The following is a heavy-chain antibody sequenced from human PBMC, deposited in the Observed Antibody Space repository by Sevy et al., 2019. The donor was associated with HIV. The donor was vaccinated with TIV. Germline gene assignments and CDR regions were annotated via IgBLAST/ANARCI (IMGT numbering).Heavy chain of an antibody. CDR1: GFTFSSYW. J-gene: IGHJ2*01. CDR2: IKQDGSEK. Sequence: GGSLRLSCAASGFTFSSYWMSWVRQAPGKGLEWVANIKQDGSEKYYVDSVKGRFTISRDNAKNSLYLQMNSLRAEDTAVYYCARVEYDSSGSHWYFDLWGRGTLVTVSS. D-gene: IGHD3-22*01. V-gene: IGHV3-7*03. CDR3: ARVEYDSSGSHWYFDL.